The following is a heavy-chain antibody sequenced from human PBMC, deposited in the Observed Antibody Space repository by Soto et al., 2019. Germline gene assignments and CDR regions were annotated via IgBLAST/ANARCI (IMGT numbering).Heavy chain of an antibody. Sequence: SETLSLTCTVSGGSISSYYWSWFRQPPGKGLEWIGYIYYSGSTNYNPSHKSRVTISVDTSKNQFFLKLSSVSAADTDVYYCAWSYYDSSGYYLPTTFDYWGQGTLVTVSS. D-gene: IGHD3-22*01. CDR1: GGSISSYY. CDR2: IYYSGST. CDR3: AWSYYDSSGYYLPTTFDY. V-gene: IGHV4-59*01. J-gene: IGHJ4*02.